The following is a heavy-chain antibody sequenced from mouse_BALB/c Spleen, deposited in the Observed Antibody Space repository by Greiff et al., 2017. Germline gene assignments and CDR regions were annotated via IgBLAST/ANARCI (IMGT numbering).Heavy chain of an antibody. J-gene: IGHJ4*01. V-gene: IGHV5-4*02. CDR2: ISDGGSYT. CDR1: GFTFSDYY. CDR3: ARGRGSSGGDAMDY. D-gene: IGHD1-1*01. Sequence: EVQGVESGGGLVKPGGSLKLSCAASGFTFSDYYMYWVRQTPEKRLEWVATISDGGSYTYYPDSVKGRFTISRDNAKNNLYLQMSSLKSEDTAMYYCARGRGSSGGDAMDYWGQGTSVTVSS.